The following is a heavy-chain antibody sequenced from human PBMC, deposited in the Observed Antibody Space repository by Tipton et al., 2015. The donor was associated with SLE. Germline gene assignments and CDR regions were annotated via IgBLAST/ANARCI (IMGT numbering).Heavy chain of an antibody. CDR2: IYQSGST. CDR1: GYSISSGYY. Sequence: GLVKPSETLSLTCAVSGYSISSGYYWGWIRQPPGKGLEWIGSIYQSGSTYYNPSLKSRVTISVDTSKNQVSLKLSSVTAADTAVYYCAREHVGSSPGGFDYWGQGTLVTVSS. V-gene: IGHV4-38-2*02. J-gene: IGHJ4*02. CDR3: AREHVGSSPGGFDY. D-gene: IGHD6-6*01.